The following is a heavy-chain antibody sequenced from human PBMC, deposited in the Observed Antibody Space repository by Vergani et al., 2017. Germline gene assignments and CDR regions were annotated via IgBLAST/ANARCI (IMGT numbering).Heavy chain of an antibody. CDR1: GFTFSSYS. J-gene: IGHJ6*02. CDR3: ARDQVVATQTGYYYYYYGMDV. CDR2: ISSSSSYI. Sequence: EVQLVESGGGLVKPGGSLRLSCAASGFTFSSYSMNWVRQAPGKGLEWVSSISSSSSYIYDADSVKGRFTISRDNAKNSLYLQMNGLRAEDTAVYYCARDQVVATQTGYYYYYYGMDVWGQGTTVTVSS. D-gene: IGHD5-12*01. V-gene: IGHV3-21*01.